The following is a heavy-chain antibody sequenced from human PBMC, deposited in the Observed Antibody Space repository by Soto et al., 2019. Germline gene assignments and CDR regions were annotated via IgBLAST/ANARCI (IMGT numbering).Heavy chain of an antibody. CDR3: AKYDSSGSYFDY. CDR1: GFTFSSYA. CDR2: ISGSGGST. V-gene: IGHV3-23*01. J-gene: IGHJ4*02. D-gene: IGHD3-22*01. Sequence: PGGSLRLSCAASGFTFSSYAMSWVRQAPGKGLGWVSAISGSGGSTYYADSVKGRFTISRDNSKNTLYLQMNSLRAEDTAVYYCAKYDSSGSYFDYWGQGTMVTVSS.